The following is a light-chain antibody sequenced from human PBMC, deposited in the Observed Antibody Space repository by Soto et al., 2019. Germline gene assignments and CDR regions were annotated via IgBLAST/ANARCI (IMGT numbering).Light chain of an antibody. CDR1: QSVSSN. CDR3: QQYGTSPWT. J-gene: IGKJ1*01. V-gene: IGKV3-20*01. CDR2: GAS. Sequence: VRTQSPATLSVSPGERATLSCRASQSVSSNLAWYQQKPGQAPGLLIYGASSRATGIPDRFSGSGSGTDFTLTISRLEPEDFAVYYCQQYGTSPWTFGPGTKVDI.